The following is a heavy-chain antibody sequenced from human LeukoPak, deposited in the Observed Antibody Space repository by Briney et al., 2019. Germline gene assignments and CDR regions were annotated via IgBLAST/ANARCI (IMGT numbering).Heavy chain of an antibody. J-gene: IGHJ4*02. CDR3: ARAPVGGTLDSVDY. CDR1: GYTFTSYY. D-gene: IGHD1-26*01. V-gene: IGHV1-46*01. Sequence: GASVTVSLKASGYTFTSYYIHWVRQAPGQGLEWMAIINPGGGSTTYAQKFQGRVTMTRDTSTSTVYMELSSLRSEDTAVYYCARAPVGGTLDSVDYWGQGTLVTVSS. CDR2: INPGGGST.